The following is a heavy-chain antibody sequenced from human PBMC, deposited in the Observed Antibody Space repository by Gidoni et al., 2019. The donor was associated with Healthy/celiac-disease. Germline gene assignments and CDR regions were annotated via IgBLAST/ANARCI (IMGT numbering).Heavy chain of an antibody. V-gene: IGHV3-23*01. J-gene: IGHJ6*02. D-gene: IGHD3-10*01. Sequence: TISRDNSKNTLYLQMNSLRAEDTAVYYCAKIGGSGGYYYYYGMDVWGQGTTVTVSS. CDR3: AKIGGSGGYYYYYGMDV.